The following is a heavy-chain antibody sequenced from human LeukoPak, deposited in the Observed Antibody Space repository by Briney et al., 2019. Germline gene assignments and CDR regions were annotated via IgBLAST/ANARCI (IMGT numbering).Heavy chain of an antibody. J-gene: IGHJ5*02. CDR3: ARDNPLNYPSDNWFDP. Sequence: PSGTLSLTCAVSGGSISSSNWWSWVRQPPGKGLEWIGEIYHSGSTNYNPSLKSRVTISVDKSKNQFSLKLSSVTAADTAVYYCARDNPLNYPSDNWFDPWGQGTLGTVSS. V-gene: IGHV4-4*02. CDR2: IYHSGST. D-gene: IGHD1-14*01. CDR1: GGSISSSNW.